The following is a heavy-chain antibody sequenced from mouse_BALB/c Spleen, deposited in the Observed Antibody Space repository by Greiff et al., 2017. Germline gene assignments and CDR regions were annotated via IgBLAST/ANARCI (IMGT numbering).Heavy chain of an antibody. D-gene: IGHD2-3*01. CDR3: ARWGLLLAMDY. Sequence: EVQGVESGGGLVQPGGSRKLSCAASGFTFSSFGMHWVRQAPEKGLEWVAYISSGSSTIYYADTVKGRFTISRDNPKNTLFLQMTSLRSEDTAMYYCARWGLLLAMDYWGQGTSVTVSS. V-gene: IGHV5-17*02. J-gene: IGHJ4*01. CDR2: ISSGSSTI. CDR1: GFTFSSFG.